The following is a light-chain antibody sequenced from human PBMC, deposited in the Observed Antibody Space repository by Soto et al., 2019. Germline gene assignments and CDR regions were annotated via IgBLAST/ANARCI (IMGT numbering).Light chain of an antibody. CDR3: QQRSNWRVT. Sequence: EIVLTQSPATLSSSPGERATLSCRASKSVSSSLAWYQQKPGQAPRLLIYGASNRAGGIPARFSGSGSGTDFTLTISSLEPEDSAVYYCQQRSNWRVTFGQGTRLEIK. CDR2: GAS. CDR1: KSVSSS. V-gene: IGKV3-11*01. J-gene: IGKJ5*01.